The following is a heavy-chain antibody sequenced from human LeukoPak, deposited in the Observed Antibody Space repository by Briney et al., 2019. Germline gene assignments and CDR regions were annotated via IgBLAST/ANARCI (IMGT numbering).Heavy chain of an antibody. CDR2: ISGSGGST. J-gene: IGHJ4*02. CDR3: AKDLDGWSSSWYEDFDY. Sequence: GGSLRLSCAASGFTFSSYAMSWVRQASGKRLEWVSAISGSGGSTYYADSVKGRFTISRDNSKNTLYLQMNSLRAEDTAVYYCAKDLDGWSSSWYEDFDYWGQGTLVTVSS. CDR1: GFTFSSYA. D-gene: IGHD6-13*01. V-gene: IGHV3-23*01.